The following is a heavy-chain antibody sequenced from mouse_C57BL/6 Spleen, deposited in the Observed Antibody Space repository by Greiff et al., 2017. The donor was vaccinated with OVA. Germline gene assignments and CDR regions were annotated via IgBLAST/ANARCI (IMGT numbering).Heavy chain of an antibody. Sequence: QVQLQQSGAELVRPGASVKLSCKASGYTFTDYYINWVKQRPGQGLEWIARIYPGSGNTYYNEKFKGKATLTAEKSSSTAYMQLSSLTSEDSAVYFCARDYYGSSSYWYFDVWGTVATVTVSS. CDR3: ARDYYGSSSYWYFDV. CDR1: GYTFTDYY. V-gene: IGHV1-76*01. J-gene: IGHJ1*03. D-gene: IGHD1-1*01. CDR2: IYPGSGNT.